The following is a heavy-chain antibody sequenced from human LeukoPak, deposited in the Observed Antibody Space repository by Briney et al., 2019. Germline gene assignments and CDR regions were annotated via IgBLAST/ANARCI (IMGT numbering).Heavy chain of an antibody. CDR2: INPNSVGT. CDR3: AITGEYCSSTSCYAWAFLGNAFDI. Sequence: ASVNVSCKASGYTFTGYYMHWVRQAPGQGLEWVGSINPNSVGTNYAQKFQGRVTMTRDTSISTAYMELSRLRSDDTAVYYCAITGEYCSSTSCYAWAFLGNAFDIWGQGTVVTVSS. V-gene: IGHV1-2*02. CDR1: GYTFTGYY. J-gene: IGHJ3*02. D-gene: IGHD2-2*01.